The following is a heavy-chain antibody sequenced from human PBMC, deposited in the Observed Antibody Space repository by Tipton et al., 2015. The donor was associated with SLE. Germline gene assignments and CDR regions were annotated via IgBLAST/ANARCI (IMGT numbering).Heavy chain of an antibody. J-gene: IGHJ6*02. Sequence: SLRLSCAASGFTFSRYAMNWVRQAPGKGLEWVSSIRGSGGNTYYADSVKGRFTISRDNSKNTLSLQMNSLRAEDTAVYYCAKPFSGYVGLGYYGMDVWGQGTTVTASS. V-gene: IGHV3-23*01. D-gene: IGHD3-22*01. CDR3: AKPFSGYVGLGYYGMDV. CDR1: GFTFSRYA. CDR2: IRGSGGNT.